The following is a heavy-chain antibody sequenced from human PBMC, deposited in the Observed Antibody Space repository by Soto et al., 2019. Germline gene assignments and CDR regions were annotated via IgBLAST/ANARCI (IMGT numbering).Heavy chain of an antibody. Sequence: QVQLQESGPGLVKPSGTLSLTCAVSGGSISSCKWWSWVRQTQGKGLEWIGAIYHSGSTNYNTSLKSRVTISVDKSKTQFSRRLSSVTSADTAVYYCARMAAAEHFDSWGQGTLVTISS. CDR1: GGSISSCKW. D-gene: IGHD6-13*01. V-gene: IGHV4-4*02. CDR2: IYHSGST. J-gene: IGHJ4*02. CDR3: ARMAAAEHFDS.